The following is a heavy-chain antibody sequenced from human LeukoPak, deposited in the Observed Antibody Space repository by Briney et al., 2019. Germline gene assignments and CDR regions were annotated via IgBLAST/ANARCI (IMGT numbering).Heavy chain of an antibody. CDR2: ISGSGASA. J-gene: IGHJ4*02. CDR3: AKDRTMIVVRHYFDY. V-gene: IGHV3-23*01. Sequence: PGGSLRLSCAASGFTFSSYAMSWVRQAPGKGLEWASGISGSGASAYYADSVKGRFTISRDNSKNTLYLQMNSLRAEDTAVYYCAKDRTMIVVRHYFDYWGQGTLVTVSS. CDR1: GFTFSSYA. D-gene: IGHD3-22*01.